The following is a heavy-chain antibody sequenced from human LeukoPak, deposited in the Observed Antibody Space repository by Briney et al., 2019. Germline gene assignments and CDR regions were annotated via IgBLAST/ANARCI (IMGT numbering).Heavy chain of an antibody. Sequence: SETLSLTCTDSGCSISRYYWSWIRQPPGKGLEWVGDISYSGSTNYNPTLKSRVAISVDTSKNQFSLKLRSVTAADTAVYYCASVAATYGSGSFSDYWGQGALVTVSS. CDR2: ISYSGST. CDR3: ASVAATYGSGSFSDY. CDR1: GCSISRYY. V-gene: IGHV4-59*01. D-gene: IGHD3-10*01. J-gene: IGHJ4*02.